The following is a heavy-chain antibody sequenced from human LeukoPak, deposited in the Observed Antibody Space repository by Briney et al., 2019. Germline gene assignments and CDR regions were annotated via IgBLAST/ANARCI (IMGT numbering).Heavy chain of an antibody. CDR2: IYSGGST. CDR1: GFTVSSNY. CDR3: AKLPRGGAFDI. Sequence: GGSLRLSCAASGFTVSSNYMSWVRQAPGKGLEWVSVIYSGGSTYYADSVKGRFTISRDNSKNTLYLQMNSLRAEDTAVYYCAKLPRGGAFDIWGQGTMVTVSS. V-gene: IGHV3-66*01. J-gene: IGHJ3*02. D-gene: IGHD1-26*01.